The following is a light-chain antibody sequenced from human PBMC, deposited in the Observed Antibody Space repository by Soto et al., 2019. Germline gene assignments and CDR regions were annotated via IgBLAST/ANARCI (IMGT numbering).Light chain of an antibody. CDR2: GAS. Sequence: EIVMTQSPATLSVSPGERATLSCRASQSVGSSLAWYQQEPGQAPRLLIYGASTRATGIPARFSGSGSGTEFTLTISSLQSEDSAVYHCQQYNKWPLTFGGGTKVDIK. CDR3: QQYNKWPLT. V-gene: IGKV3-15*01. J-gene: IGKJ4*01. CDR1: QSVGSS.